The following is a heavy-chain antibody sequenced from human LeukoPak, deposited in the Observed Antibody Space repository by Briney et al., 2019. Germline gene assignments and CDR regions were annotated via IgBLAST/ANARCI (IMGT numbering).Heavy chain of an antibody. CDR2: IYTSGNT. J-gene: IGHJ4*02. CDR3: AREPYCTNGVCSAY. Sequence: SGTLSLTCTVAGGSISSYYWSWIRQPAGKGLEWIGRIYTSGNTNYNPSLRSRVTMSVDTSKNQFSLKLSSVTAADTAVYYCAREPYCTNGVCSAYGGQGTLVTVSS. V-gene: IGHV4-4*07. CDR1: GGSISSYY. D-gene: IGHD2-8*01.